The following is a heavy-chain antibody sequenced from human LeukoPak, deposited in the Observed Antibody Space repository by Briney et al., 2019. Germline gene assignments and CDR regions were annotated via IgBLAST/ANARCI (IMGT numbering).Heavy chain of an antibody. J-gene: IGHJ4*02. CDR3: ASGRLRWYFDY. D-gene: IGHD4-23*01. V-gene: IGHV3-74*01. CDR2: IKGDGIST. CDR1: GFDFSSNW. Sequence: GGSLRLSCAASGFDFSSNWMHWVRHAPGQGLVWVSRIKGDGISTNYADSVKGRFTISRDIAKNTLYLQMNSLRAEDTAVYYCASGRLRWYFDYWGQGTLVTVSS.